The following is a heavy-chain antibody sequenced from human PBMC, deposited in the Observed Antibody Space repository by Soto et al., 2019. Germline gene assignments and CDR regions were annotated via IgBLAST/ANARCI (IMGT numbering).Heavy chain of an antibody. D-gene: IGHD3-22*01. CDR3: ATLYDSSGYYDY. J-gene: IGHJ4*02. V-gene: IGHV1-24*01. Sequence: ASVKVSCKGSGYTLTELSMHWVRQAPGKGLEWMGGFDPEDGETIYAQKFQGRVTMTEDTSTDTAYMELSSLRSEDTAVYYCATLYDSSGYYDYWGQGTLVTVSS. CDR2: FDPEDGET. CDR1: GYTLTELS.